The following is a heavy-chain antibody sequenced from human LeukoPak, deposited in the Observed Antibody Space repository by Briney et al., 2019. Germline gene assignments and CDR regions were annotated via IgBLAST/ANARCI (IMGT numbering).Heavy chain of an antibody. D-gene: IGHD3-22*01. V-gene: IGHV3-74*01. Sequence: GGSLRLSCAASGFTFSSYCMHWVRQAPGKGLVWVSRINSDGSSTSYADSVKGRFTISRDNAKNTLYLQMNSLRAEDTAVYYCARVYYDSSGYYYFDYWGQGTLVTVSS. CDR1: GFTFSSYC. J-gene: IGHJ4*02. CDR3: ARVYYDSSGYYYFDY. CDR2: INSDGSST.